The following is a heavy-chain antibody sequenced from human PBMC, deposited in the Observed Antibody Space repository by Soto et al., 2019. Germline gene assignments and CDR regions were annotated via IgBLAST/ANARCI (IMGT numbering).Heavy chain of an antibody. V-gene: IGHV3-23*01. CDR2: ISVSGDRI. Sequence: GGSLRLSCAASGFIFSSYAMNWVRQAPGKGLEWVSGISVSGDRIYYADSVKGRFTISRDNSKNTLYLQMNSLRAEDTAVYYCATMGTPATGLYFFDYWGQGSLVTVSS. J-gene: IGHJ4*02. CDR1: GFIFSSYA. CDR3: ATMGTPATGLYFFDY. D-gene: IGHD2-15*01.